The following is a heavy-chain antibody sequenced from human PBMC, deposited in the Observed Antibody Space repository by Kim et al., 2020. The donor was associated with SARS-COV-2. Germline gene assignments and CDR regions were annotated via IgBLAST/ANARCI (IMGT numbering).Heavy chain of an antibody. Sequence: SETLSLTCTVSGGSISSSSYYWGWIRQPPGKGLEWIGSIYYSGSTYYNPSLKSRVTISVDTSKNQFSLKLSSVTAADTAVYYCARPSPLTSGPGELNAFDIWGQGTMVTVSS. CDR3: ARPSPLTSGPGELNAFDI. CDR1: GGSISSSSYY. J-gene: IGHJ3*02. CDR2: IYYSGST. D-gene: IGHD3-10*01. V-gene: IGHV4-39*01.